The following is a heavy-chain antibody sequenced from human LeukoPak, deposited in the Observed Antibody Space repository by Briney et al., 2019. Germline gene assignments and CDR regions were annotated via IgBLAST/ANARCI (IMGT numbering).Heavy chain of an antibody. D-gene: IGHD3-10*01. J-gene: IGHJ6*02. CDR1: GFTFDNYA. V-gene: IGHV3-23*01. CDR2: ISNSGVST. Sequence: GGSLRLSCEASGFTFDNYAVSWVRQAPGKGLEWVSAISNSGVSTHYADSVKGRFTISGDNSKNTLYLQMNSLRAEDTAVYYCAKDRGRPGRFGAAPYSLYGMDVWGQGTTVTVSS. CDR3: AKDRGRPGRFGAAPYSLYGMDV.